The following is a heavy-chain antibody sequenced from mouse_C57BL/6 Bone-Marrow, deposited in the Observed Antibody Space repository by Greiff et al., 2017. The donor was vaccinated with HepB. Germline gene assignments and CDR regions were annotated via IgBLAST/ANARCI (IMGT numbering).Heavy chain of an antibody. CDR1: GYTFTSYW. D-gene: IGHD1-1*01. V-gene: IGHV1-64*01. Sequence: QVQLQQPGAELVKPGASVKLSCKASGYTFTSYWMHWVKQRPGQGLEWIGMIHPNSGSTNYNEKFKSKATLTVDKSSSTAYMQLSSLTSEDSAVYYCARDYYGSRAWFAYWGQGNLVTVSA. CDR2: IHPNSGST. CDR3: ARDYYGSRAWFAY. J-gene: IGHJ3*01.